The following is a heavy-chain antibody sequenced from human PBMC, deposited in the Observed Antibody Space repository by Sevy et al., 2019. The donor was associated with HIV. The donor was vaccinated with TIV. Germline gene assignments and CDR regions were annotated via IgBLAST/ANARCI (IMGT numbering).Heavy chain of an antibody. Sequence: SETLSLTCTVSGGSISSSSYYWGWIRQPPGKGLEWIGSIYYSGSKYYNPSLKSRVTISVDTSKNQFSLELSSVTAADTAVYYCARLGVYDILTGYYIWEDYWGQGTLVTVSS. CDR2: IYYSGSK. CDR1: GGSISSSSYY. J-gene: IGHJ4*02. CDR3: ARLGVYDILTGYYIWEDY. V-gene: IGHV4-39*01. D-gene: IGHD3-9*01.